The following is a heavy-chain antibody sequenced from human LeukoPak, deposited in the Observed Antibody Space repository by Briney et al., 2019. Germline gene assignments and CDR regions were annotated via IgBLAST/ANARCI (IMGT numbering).Heavy chain of an antibody. D-gene: IGHD4-11*01. V-gene: IGHV3-53*01. CDR3: ASSNAAPTDTHYYYMNV. Sequence: IQPGGSLRLSCEASGFTVSSTYMSWVRQAPGKGLEWVSAIYSNGNTYYTDSVKGRFTISRDNSRNTLDLQMNSLRAEDTAVYYCASSNAAPTDTHYYYMNVWGKGTTVTVSS. CDR1: GFTVSSTY. J-gene: IGHJ6*03. CDR2: IYSNGNT.